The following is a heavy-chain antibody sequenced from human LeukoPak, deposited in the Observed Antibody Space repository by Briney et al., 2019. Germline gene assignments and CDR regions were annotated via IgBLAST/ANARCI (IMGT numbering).Heavy chain of an antibody. Sequence: GGSLRLSCTASGFTFGDYTMTWVRQAPGKGLEWVGFIRDRSHGGTTAYAASVQGRFTISRDDSKNIAYLHMNSLKTDDTAVYYCARGYYYGSSYYDGDYWGRGTLLTVSS. CDR1: GFTFGDYT. J-gene: IGHJ4*02. D-gene: IGHD3-22*01. V-gene: IGHV3-49*04. CDR3: ARGYYYGSSYYDGDY. CDR2: IRDRSHGGTT.